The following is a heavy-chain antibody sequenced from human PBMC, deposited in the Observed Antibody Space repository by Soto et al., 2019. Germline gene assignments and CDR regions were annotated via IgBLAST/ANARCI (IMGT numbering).Heavy chain of an antibody. Sequence: QVQLVQSGAEVKKPGSSVKVSCKASGGTFRSYAYSWVRRAPGQGLEWMGGILPMFGTPNYAQKFQGRVTISADESTSPAYMELSRLRSEDTAVYYCARRFRYDSSGYYFDSWGQGTLVTVSS. D-gene: IGHD3-22*01. CDR3: ARRFRYDSSGYYFDS. V-gene: IGHV1-69*01. J-gene: IGHJ4*02. CDR2: ILPMFGTP. CDR1: GGTFRSYA.